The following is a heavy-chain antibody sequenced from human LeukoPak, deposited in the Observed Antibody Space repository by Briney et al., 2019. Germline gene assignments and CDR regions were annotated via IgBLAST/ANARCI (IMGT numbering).Heavy chain of an antibody. CDR3: ARYCGGGCYSFDY. CDR2: IYHSGST. V-gene: IGHV4-30-2*01. CDR1: GGSISSGGYS. Sequence: SQTLSLTCAVSGGSISSGGYSGSWIRQPPGRGLEWLGYIYHSGSTYYNPSLKSRVTISVDRSKNQFSLKLSSVTAADTAVYYCARYCGGGCYSFDYWGQGTLVTVSS. J-gene: IGHJ4*02. D-gene: IGHD2-21*02.